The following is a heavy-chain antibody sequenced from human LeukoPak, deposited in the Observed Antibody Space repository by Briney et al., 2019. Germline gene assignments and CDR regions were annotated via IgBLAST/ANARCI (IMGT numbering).Heavy chain of an antibody. CDR2: ISYDGSNK. J-gene: IGHJ4*02. D-gene: IGHD6-13*01. Sequence: GALRPPRAAPGFTLHSYGMDWVRQAPGKGLGGGEVISYDGSNKYYADSVKGRFTISRDNSKNTLYLQMNSLRAEDTAVYYCANSPSIAAAGTHYWGQGTLVTVSS. V-gene: IGHV3-30*18. CDR3: ANSPSIAAAGTHY. CDR1: GFTLHSYG.